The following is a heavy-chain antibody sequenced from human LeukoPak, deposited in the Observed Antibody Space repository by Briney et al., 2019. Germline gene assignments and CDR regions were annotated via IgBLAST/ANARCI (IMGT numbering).Heavy chain of an antibody. V-gene: IGHV3-23*01. CDR2: ISGSGQST. J-gene: IGHJ4*01. Sequence: GGSLRLSCEASGFTFSSYAMIWVRQAPGKGLEWVSTISGSGQSTYYADSVKGRFTISRDNSKNTLYLQMNCLRAEDTAVYYCAKSTGRFYGEFDYWGQGTLVTVSS. D-gene: IGHD4-17*01. CDR1: GFTFSSYA. CDR3: AKSTGRFYGEFDY.